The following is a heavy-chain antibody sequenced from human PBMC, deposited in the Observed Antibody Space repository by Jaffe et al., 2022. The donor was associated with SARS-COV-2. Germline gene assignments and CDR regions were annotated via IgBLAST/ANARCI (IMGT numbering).Heavy chain of an antibody. CDR1: GFTFNTYW. CDR3: ARGARGGPLAGNQNY. D-gene: IGHD6-19*01. Sequence: EVQLVESGGGLVQPGGSLRLSCAASGFTFNTYWMTWVRQAPGKGLEWVANIVQDGSEKYYVDSVRGRFTISRDNARNSLYLQMNSLRAEDTAVYYCARGARGGPLAGNQNYWGQGTLVTVSS. CDR2: IVQDGSEK. V-gene: IGHV3-7*01. J-gene: IGHJ4*02.